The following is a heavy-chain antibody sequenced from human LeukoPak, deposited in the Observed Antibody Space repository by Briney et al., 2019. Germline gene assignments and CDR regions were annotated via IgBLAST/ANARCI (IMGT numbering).Heavy chain of an antibody. CDR3: AGIIPGASSLDY. J-gene: IGHJ4*02. Sequence: SETLSLTCTVSGGSISSYYWSWFRQPPGKGLGWIGYIYYSGTTNYSPSLKSRVTISVDTSKNQFSLKLSSVTAADTAVYYCAGIIPGASSLDYWGQGTLVTVSS. CDR1: GGSISSYY. V-gene: IGHV4-59*01. D-gene: IGHD2-2*01. CDR2: IYYSGTT.